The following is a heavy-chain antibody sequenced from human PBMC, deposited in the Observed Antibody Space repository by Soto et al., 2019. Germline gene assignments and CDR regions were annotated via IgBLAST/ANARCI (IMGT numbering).Heavy chain of an antibody. CDR2: IHHSGST. CDR1: GDSISISNW. D-gene: IGHD1-26*01. V-gene: IGHV4-4*02. J-gene: IGHJ6*03. CDR3: ARGGYYFYMAV. Sequence: QVQLQESGPGLVKPSETLSLTCAVSGDSISISNWWSWVRQTPGKGLEWIGQIHHSGSTNYSTSLTTRLTISVDKSKNQFSLKMNSVTAADTAVYYCARGGYYFYMAVRGKGTTVTVSS.